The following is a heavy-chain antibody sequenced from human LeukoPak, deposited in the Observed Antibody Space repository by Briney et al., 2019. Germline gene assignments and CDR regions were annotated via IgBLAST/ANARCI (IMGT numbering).Heavy chain of an antibody. J-gene: IGHJ6*02. Sequence: ASVKVSCKASGYTITGYYMHWVRQAPGQGLEWMGRINPNTGDTNSARKFQGRVTMTRDTSISTVYMELSRLRSDDTAVYYCARAAGYSSGWYFGYYGMDVWGQGTTVTVSS. D-gene: IGHD6-19*01. CDR3: ARAAGYSSGWYFGYYGMDV. CDR2: INPNTGDT. V-gene: IGHV1-2*06. CDR1: GYTITGYY.